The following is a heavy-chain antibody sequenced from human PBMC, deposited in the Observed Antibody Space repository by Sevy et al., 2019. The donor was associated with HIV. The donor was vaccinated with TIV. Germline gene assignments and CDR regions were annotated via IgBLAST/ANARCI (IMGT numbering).Heavy chain of an antibody. CDR3: ARVPSRRRFGELTRAFYYYYYMDV. V-gene: IGHV4-61*01. Sequence: SETLSLTCTVSGGSVSSGSYYWSWIRQPPGKGLEWIGYIYYSGSTNYNPSLKSRVTISVDTSKNQFSLKLSSVTAADTAVYYCARVPSRRRFGELTRAFYYYYYMDVWGKGTTVTVSS. CDR1: GGSVSSGSYY. CDR2: IYYSGST. J-gene: IGHJ6*03. D-gene: IGHD3-10*01.